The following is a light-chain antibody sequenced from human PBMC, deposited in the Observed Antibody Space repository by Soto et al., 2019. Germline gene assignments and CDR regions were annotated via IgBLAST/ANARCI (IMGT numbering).Light chain of an antibody. CDR2: DVS. J-gene: IGLJ2*01. CDR1: SSDVGGYNY. Sequence: QSALTQPASVSGSPGQSITISCTGTSSDVGGYNYVSWYQQHPGKAPKLMIYDVSNRPSGVSNRFSGSKSGNTAPLTISGLQAEDEAYYYRSSYTSSSTVVFGGGTKLTVL. CDR3: SSYTSSSTVV. V-gene: IGLV2-14*01.